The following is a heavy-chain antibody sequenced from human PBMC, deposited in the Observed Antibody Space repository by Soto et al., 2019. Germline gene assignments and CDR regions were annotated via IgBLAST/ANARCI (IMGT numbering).Heavy chain of an antibody. CDR1: GFTFSSYA. CDR3: AKDPRYYDYVWGSYRYNYFDY. J-gene: IGHJ4*02. D-gene: IGHD3-16*02. CDR2: ISGSGGST. V-gene: IGHV3-23*01. Sequence: GGSLRLSCAASGFTFSSYAMSWVRQAPGKGLEWVSAISGSGGSTYYADSVKGRFTISRDNSKNTLYLQMNSLRAEDTAVYYCAKDPRYYDYVWGSYRYNYFDYWGQGTLVTVSS.